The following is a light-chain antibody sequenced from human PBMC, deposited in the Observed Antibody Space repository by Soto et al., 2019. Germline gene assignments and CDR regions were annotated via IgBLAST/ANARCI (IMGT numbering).Light chain of an antibody. CDR2: GAS. CDR3: QHYGSSSWT. CDR1: QSVRSTS. Sequence: EIVLTQSPGTLSLSPGERATLSCRASQSVRSTSLVWYQQKPGQAPRLLIYGASSRATGIPDSFSGSGSGTDFTLTISRLEPEDSAVYYCQHYGSSSWTFGQGTRVEIK. V-gene: IGKV3-20*01. J-gene: IGKJ1*01.